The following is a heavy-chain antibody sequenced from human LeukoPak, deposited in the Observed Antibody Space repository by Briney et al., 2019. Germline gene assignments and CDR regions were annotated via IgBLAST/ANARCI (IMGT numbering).Heavy chain of an antibody. CDR3: ARDRSGYSEYYFDY. CDR1: GGSISTYC. Sequence: SETLSLTCTVSGGSISTYCWSWIRQPAGKGLEWIGRIYPSGSTNYNPSLKSRVTISIDKSKNQFSLNMTSVTAADTVVYYCARDRSGYSEYYFDYWGQGTLVTVSS. J-gene: IGHJ4*02. V-gene: IGHV4-4*07. CDR2: IYPSGST. D-gene: IGHD5-12*01.